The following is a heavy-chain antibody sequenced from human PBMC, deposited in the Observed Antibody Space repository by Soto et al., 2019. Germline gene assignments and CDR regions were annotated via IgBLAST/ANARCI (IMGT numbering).Heavy chain of an antibody. CDR2: ISGSGGST. V-gene: IGHV3-23*01. CDR1: GFTFDDYA. CDR3: AKDLQGAVLAPY. J-gene: IGHJ4*02. Sequence: PGGSLRLSCAASGFTFDDYAMHWVRQAPGKGLEWVSAISGSGGSTYYADSVKGRFTISRDNSKNTLYLQMNSLRAEDTAVYYCAKDLQGAVLAPYWGQGTLVTVSS. D-gene: IGHD6-19*01.